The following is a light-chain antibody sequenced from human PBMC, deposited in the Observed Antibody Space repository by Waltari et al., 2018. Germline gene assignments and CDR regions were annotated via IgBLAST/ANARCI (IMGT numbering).Light chain of an antibody. V-gene: IGKV1-5*03. CDR1: QTISIY. Sequence: DIQMTQSPSTLSASVGDRVTITCRASQTISIYLAWYQQKPGKAPNLLIYKASTLESGVPSRFSGSGSGTEFTLTISSLQPDDFATYYCQQYHSYSPYTFGQGPSWISN. J-gene: IGKJ2*01. CDR2: KAS. CDR3: QQYHSYSPYT.